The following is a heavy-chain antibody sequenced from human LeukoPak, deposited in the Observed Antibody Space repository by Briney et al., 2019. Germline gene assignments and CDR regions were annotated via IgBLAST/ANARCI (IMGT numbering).Heavy chain of an antibody. Sequence: GGSLRLSCTASVFSFSTSWMSWVRQTPAKGLEWVANIKKDGSEEYYVDSVKTRFTISRDNAKNSLYLQLNSLIVEGTAVYYCARLSTSVAGGDHWGQGTLVTVSS. CDR2: IKKDGSEE. CDR3: ARLSTSVAGGDH. CDR1: VFSFSTSW. J-gene: IGHJ4*02. V-gene: IGHV3-7*01. D-gene: IGHD6-19*01.